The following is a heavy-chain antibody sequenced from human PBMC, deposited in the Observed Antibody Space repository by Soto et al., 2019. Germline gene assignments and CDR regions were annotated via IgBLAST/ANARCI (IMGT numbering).Heavy chain of an antibody. CDR3: AKDAKILDWLPTSYYFDF. CDR1: GFMFSSYS. J-gene: IGHJ4*02. CDR2: ISRSGNST. Sequence: EVQLVESGGGLVQPGGSLRLSCAASGFMFSSYSMHWVRQAPGRGLEWVSSISRSGNSTYSADSVRGRFTISRDNSKNTLYLQMNSLRAEDTAVYYCAKDAKILDWLPTSYYFDFWGQGTLVTVSS. V-gene: IGHV3-23*04. D-gene: IGHD3-9*01.